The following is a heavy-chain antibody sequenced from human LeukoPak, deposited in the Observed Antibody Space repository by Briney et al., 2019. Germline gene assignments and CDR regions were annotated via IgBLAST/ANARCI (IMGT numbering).Heavy chain of an antibody. CDR2: IYSSGTA. J-gene: IGHJ4*02. V-gene: IGHV4-4*07. Sequence: PSETLSLTCSVSGDSITSYYWNWLRQPAGKGLEWIGRIYSSGTANDNPSLTSRVTMSVDMSKNQFSLKLTSVTAADTAVYYCARDPHREGYFDYWGQGTLVTVSS. CDR1: GDSITSYY. CDR3: ARDPHREGYFDY.